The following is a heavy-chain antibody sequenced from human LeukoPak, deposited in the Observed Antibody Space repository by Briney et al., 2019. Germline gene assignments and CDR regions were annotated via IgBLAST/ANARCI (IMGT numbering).Heavy chain of an antibody. J-gene: IGHJ4*02. CDR2: INPSDGST. CDR1: GYTFTSYY. Sequence: ASVKVSFKASGYTFTSYYMHWVRQAPGQGLEWMGIINPSDGSTSYAQKFQVRVTMTRDTSTSTVYMELSSLRSEDTAVYYCARDYYGSGTAGGYWGQGTLVTVSS. V-gene: IGHV1-46*01. D-gene: IGHD3-10*01. CDR3: ARDYYGSGTAGGY.